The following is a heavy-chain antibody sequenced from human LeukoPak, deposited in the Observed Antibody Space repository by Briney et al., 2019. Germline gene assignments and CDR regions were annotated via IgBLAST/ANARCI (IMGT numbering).Heavy chain of an antibody. D-gene: IGHD6-19*01. CDR2: IIPIFGTP. Sequence: SVKVSCKASGYTFTSYYMHWVRHAPGQGLEWMGGIIPIFGTPNYAQKFQGRVTITADKSTTTAYMELSSLRSEDTAVYYCARAGSSGCSAYWGQGTLVTVSS. J-gene: IGHJ4*02. CDR3: ARAGSSGCSAY. CDR1: GYTFTSYY. V-gene: IGHV1-69*06.